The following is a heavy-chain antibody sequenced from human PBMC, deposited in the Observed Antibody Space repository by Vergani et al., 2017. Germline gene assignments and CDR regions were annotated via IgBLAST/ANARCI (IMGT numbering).Heavy chain of an antibody. CDR3: ARENYGGSGTYVDG. V-gene: IGHV3-66*02. CDR1: GSTVSGHY. CDR2: IYSGDET. D-gene: IGHD3-10*01. J-gene: IGHJ4*02. Sequence: EVQLLESGGGLVQPGGSLRLSCAASGSTVSGHYMTWVRQAPGKGLEWVSHIYSGDETYYGDPVKGRVNISRDTSKNTPHLQINNLRVEDTAVYYCARENYGGSGTYVDGWGQGTLVTVSS.